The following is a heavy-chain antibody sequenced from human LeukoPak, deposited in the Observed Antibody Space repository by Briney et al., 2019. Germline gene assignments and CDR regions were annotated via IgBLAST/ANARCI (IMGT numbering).Heavy chain of an antibody. CDR2: ISWNSGTI. CDR3: AKDNRRHYTSGPNPDSLH. CDR1: GFTFSSYW. V-gene: IGHV3-9*01. J-gene: IGHJ4*02. Sequence: GRSLRLSCAASGFTFSSYWMSWVRQPPGKGLEWVSGISWNSGTIDYADSVRGRFTISRDNAKNSLYLQMDSLRVEDTAFYYCAKDNRRHYTSGPNPDSLHWGQGALVTVSS. D-gene: IGHD6-19*01.